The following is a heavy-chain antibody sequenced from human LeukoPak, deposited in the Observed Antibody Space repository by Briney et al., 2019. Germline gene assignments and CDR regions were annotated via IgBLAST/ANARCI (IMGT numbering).Heavy chain of an antibody. J-gene: IGHJ4*02. Sequence: PGGSLRLSCTASGFTFGDYAMSWFRQAPGKGLEWVAVISYDGSNKYYADSVKGRFTISRDNSKNTLYLQMNSLRAEDTAVYYCAKDLAVVGAPDYWGQGTLVTVSS. V-gene: IGHV3-30*04. CDR3: AKDLAVVGAPDY. CDR1: GFTFGDYA. D-gene: IGHD1-26*01. CDR2: ISYDGSNK.